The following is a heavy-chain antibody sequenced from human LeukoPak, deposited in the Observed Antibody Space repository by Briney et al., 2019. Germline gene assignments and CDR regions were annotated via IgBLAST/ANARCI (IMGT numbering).Heavy chain of an antibody. Sequence: GGSLRLSCAASGFTFSSYWMSWVRQAPGKGLEWVANIKQDGSEKYYVDSVKGRFTISRDNAKNSLYLQMNSLRAEDTTMYYCARVPTVVTSFDYWGQGTLVTVSS. V-gene: IGHV3-7*04. D-gene: IGHD4-23*01. J-gene: IGHJ4*02. CDR3: ARVPTVVTSFDY. CDR2: IKQDGSEK. CDR1: GFTFSSYW.